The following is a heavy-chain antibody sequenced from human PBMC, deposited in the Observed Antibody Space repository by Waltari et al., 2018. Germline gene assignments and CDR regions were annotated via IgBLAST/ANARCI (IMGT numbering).Heavy chain of an antibody. CDR1: GGSFIGYY. CDR2: IDHSGNT. CDR3: ARQPRIIVTPYYYYMDV. D-gene: IGHD3-22*01. Sequence: QVQLQQWGAGLLKPSETLSLTCAVQGGSFIGYYWGWIRQSSGKGLEWIGEIDHSGNTNYNPSLKRQVTISQDTSRIHFFLKLNSVTAADTAVYYCARQPRIIVTPYYYYMDVWGKGTTVAVSS. J-gene: IGHJ6*03. V-gene: IGHV4-34*01.